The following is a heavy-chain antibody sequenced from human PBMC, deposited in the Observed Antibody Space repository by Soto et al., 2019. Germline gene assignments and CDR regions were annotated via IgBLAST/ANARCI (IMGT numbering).Heavy chain of an antibody. CDR1: GYSISSGYY. V-gene: IGHV4-38-2*01. CDR3: ARVSTVTTRSVDY. CDR2: MFHSGST. Sequence: PSGTLSLTCAVSGYSISSGYYWAWIRQSPGKGLEWIGSMFHSGSTYYNPSLRGRVAVSIDTSKNQVSLTLSSVTAADTAVYFCARVSTVTTRSVDYWGQGTPVTVSS. J-gene: IGHJ4*02. D-gene: IGHD4-17*01.